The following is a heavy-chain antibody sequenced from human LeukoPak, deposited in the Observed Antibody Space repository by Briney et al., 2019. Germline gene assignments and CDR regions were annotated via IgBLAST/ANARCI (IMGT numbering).Heavy chain of an antibody. CDR2: INHSGSP. V-gene: IGHV4-34*01. D-gene: IGHD3-3*01. CDR1: GGSFSGYY. Sequence: PSETLSLTCVVYGGSFSGYYWAWIRQPPEKGLEWIGEINHSGSPNYNPSLKSRAIISLDTSKNQFSLNLSSVTAADTAVYYCARGNYDFWSGYSNWFDPWGQGTLVTVSS. CDR3: ARGNYDFWSGYSNWFDP. J-gene: IGHJ5*02.